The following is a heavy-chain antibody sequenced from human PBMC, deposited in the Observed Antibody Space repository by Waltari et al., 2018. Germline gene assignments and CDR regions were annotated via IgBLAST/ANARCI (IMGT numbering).Heavy chain of an antibody. J-gene: IGHJ6*03. V-gene: IGHV1-69*04. CDR2: MIPILGIA. D-gene: IGHD6-13*01. CDR1: GGTFSSYA. Sequence: QVQLVQSGAEVKKPGSSVKVSCKASGGTFSSYAISWVRQAPGQGLEWMGGMIPILGIANYAQKFQGRVTITADESTSTAYRELSSLRSEDTAVYYCARGGIAAAGTDYYYYMDVWGKGTTVTVSS. CDR3: ARGGIAAAGTDYYYYMDV.